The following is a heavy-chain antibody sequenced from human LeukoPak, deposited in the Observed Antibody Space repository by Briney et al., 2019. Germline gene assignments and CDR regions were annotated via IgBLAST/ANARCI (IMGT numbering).Heavy chain of an antibody. D-gene: IGHD2-2*01. V-gene: IGHV3-23*01. CDR3: ARSPTSWYFDY. J-gene: IGHJ4*02. Sequence: GGSLRLYCAASGFTFSSYAMHWVRQAPGKGLEWGSVISDRGDSTYYADSVKGRFTISRDSSKNTLHLQMNSLRPEDTSVYYCARSPTSWYFDYWGQGTLVTVSA. CDR1: GFTFSSYA. CDR2: ISDRGDST.